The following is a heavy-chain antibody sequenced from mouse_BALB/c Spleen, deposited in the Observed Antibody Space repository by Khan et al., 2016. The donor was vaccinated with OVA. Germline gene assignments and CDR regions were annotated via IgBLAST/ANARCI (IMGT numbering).Heavy chain of an antibody. Sequence: QIQLVQSGPELKKPGETVKISCKASGYSFTNYGMNWVKQSPGKALKWMGWINTYTGEATYADDLEGRFAFSLETSADTAYLQINILKSEDTATDFCARPPYCSYNLAYGGEGTSVTVSS. CDR3: ARPPYCSYNLAY. CDR1: GYSFTNYG. V-gene: IGHV9-3-1*01. J-gene: IGHJ4*01. CDR2: INTYTGEA. D-gene: IGHD1-3*01.